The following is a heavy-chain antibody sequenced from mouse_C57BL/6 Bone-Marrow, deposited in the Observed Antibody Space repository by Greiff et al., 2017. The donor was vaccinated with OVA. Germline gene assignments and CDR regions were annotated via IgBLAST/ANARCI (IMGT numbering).Heavy chain of an antibody. D-gene: IGHD1-1*01. Sequence: VQLKQSGAELVRPGASVKLSCTASGFNIKDDYMHWVKQRPEQGLEWIGWIDPENGDTAYASKFQGKATITADTSSNTAYRQLSSLSSEDTAVYYCTTGSYGSSPDWYFDVWGTGTTVTVSS. V-gene: IGHV14-4*01. J-gene: IGHJ1*03. CDR2: IDPENGDT. CDR1: GFNIKDDY. CDR3: TTGSYGSSPDWYFDV.